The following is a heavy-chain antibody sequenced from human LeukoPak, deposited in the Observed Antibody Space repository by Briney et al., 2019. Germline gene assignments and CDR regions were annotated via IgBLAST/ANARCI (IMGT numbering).Heavy chain of an antibody. J-gene: IGHJ4*02. D-gene: IGHD3-9*01. CDR2: LYYSVTT. Sequence: PSETLSLTSSVPGGSINRNSHHWDWIRQPPGKGLEWMVYLYYSVTTSYNPSLKTRFTISVETPSNHCSLKLTSVTPSEPPVHYCARRGDILTDYSFDYWSQGTLVTASS. CDR1: GGSINRNSHH. CDR3: ARRGDILTDYSFDY. V-gene: IGHV4-39*02.